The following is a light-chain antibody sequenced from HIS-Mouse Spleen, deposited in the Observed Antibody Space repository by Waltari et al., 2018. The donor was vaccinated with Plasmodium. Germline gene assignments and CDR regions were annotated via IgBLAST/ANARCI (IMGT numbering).Light chain of an antibody. CDR2: DES. Sequence: SYVLTQPPSVSVAPGKTARITCGGNNIGSKSVHWYQQKPGQAPVLVVYDESGRPSGIPERFSGSNSWNTATLTISRVEAGDEADYYCQVWDSSSDHVVFGGGTKLTVL. J-gene: IGLJ2*01. CDR3: QVWDSSSDHVV. V-gene: IGLV3-21*03. CDR1: NIGSKS.